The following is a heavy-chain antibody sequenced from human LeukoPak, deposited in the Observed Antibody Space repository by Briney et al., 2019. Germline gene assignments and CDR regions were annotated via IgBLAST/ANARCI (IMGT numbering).Heavy chain of an antibody. V-gene: IGHV3-7*01. CDR3: ARIGGGDCYSCPNDAFDI. D-gene: IGHD2-21*01. J-gene: IGHJ3*02. CDR1: GFTFSCYW. Sequence: GGSPRLSCAASGFTFSCYWMSWGRQAPGKGLGGVAKKKQEGSEKYYVDSVKGRFTISRDNAKNSLYLQMNSLRAEDTAVYYCARIGGGDCYSCPNDAFDIWGQGTMVTVSS. CDR2: KKQEGSEK.